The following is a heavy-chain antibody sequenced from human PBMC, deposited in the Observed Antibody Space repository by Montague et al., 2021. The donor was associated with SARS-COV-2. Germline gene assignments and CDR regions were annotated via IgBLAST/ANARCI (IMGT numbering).Heavy chain of an antibody. CDR1: GSTFDDYG. V-gene: IGHV3-20*04. Sequence: SLSLSCAASGSTFDDYGMSWVRQGPGKGLEWVSGVTRNGDSTDFADSVKGRFTISRDNAKNSLYLQMNSLRAEDTALYYCVRGFRNGPFDVWGQRTLVSVSS. D-gene: IGHD1-14*01. CDR3: VRGFRNGPFDV. CDR2: VTRNGDST. J-gene: IGHJ4*02.